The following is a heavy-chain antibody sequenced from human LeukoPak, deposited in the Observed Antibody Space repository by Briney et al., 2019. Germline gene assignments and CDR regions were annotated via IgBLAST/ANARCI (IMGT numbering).Heavy chain of an antibody. CDR1: GFTFSSYA. CDR2: ISGSGGST. D-gene: IGHD6-19*01. CDR3: AKDPGTVIAVAGTFQR. V-gene: IGHV3-23*01. J-gene: IGHJ1*01. Sequence: PGGSLRLSCAASGFTFSSYAMSWVRQAPGKGLEWVSAISGSGGSTYYADSVKGRFTISRDNSKNTLYLQMNSLRAEDTAVYYCAKDPGTVIAVAGTFQRWGQGTLVTVSS.